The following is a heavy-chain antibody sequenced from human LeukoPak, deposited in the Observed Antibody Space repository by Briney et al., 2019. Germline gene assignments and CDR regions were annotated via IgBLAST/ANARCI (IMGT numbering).Heavy chain of an antibody. V-gene: IGHV4-59*01. CDR2: IYYSGST. D-gene: IGHD2-2*01. CDR1: GGSISTYY. Sequence: PSETLSLTCTVSGGSISTYYWSWIRQPPGKGLEWIGYIYYSGSTNYNPSLKSRVTISVDTSKNQFSLKLRSMTAADTAVYYCARGKVVPAAMREYYYYSNMDVWGKGTTVTVSS. CDR3: ARGKVVPAAMREYYYYSNMDV. J-gene: IGHJ6*03.